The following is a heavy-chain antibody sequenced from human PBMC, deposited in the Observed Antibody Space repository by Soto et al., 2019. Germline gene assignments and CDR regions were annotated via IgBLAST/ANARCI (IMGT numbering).Heavy chain of an antibody. Sequence: EVQLLESGGGLVQPGGSLRLSCAASGFIFSSYAMSWVRQAPGKGLEWVSAISGSGTTAYYADSVKGRFTFSRDNSKSTMYLQISSLRAEDTAVYYCAKPTDGWFSAFEIWGQGTMVTVSS. J-gene: IGHJ3*02. V-gene: IGHV3-23*01. D-gene: IGHD6-19*01. CDR2: ISGSGTTA. CDR1: GFIFSSYA. CDR3: AKPTDGWFSAFEI.